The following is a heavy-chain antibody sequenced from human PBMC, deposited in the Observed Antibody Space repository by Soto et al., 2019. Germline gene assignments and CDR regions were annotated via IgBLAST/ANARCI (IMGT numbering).Heavy chain of an antibody. CDR3: ARGAYYYDSSGLSY. D-gene: IGHD3-22*01. CDR1: GFTFSSYS. Sequence: EVQLVESGGGVVQPGGSLRLSCAASGFTFSSYSMNWVRQAPGKGQEWVSYISSSRSTIYYAESVKGRFTISRDNAKNSLYLQMNSLRAEDTAVYYCARGAYYYDSSGLSYWGQGTLVTVSS. CDR2: ISSSRSTI. J-gene: IGHJ4*02. V-gene: IGHV3-48*01.